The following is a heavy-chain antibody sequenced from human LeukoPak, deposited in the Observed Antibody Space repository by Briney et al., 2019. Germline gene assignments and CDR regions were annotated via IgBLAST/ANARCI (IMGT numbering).Heavy chain of an antibody. J-gene: IGHJ4*02. CDR1: GFTFSSYA. V-gene: IGHV3-23*01. D-gene: IGHD2-2*02. CDR2: ISGSGDST. CDR3: AKFSPVVPAAISRIAVAGPVDY. Sequence: PGGSLRLSCAASGFTFSSYAMSWVRQAPGKGLEWVSAISGSGDSTYYADSVKGRFTISRDNSKNTLYLQMNSLRAEDTAVYYCAKFSPVVPAAISRIAVAGPVDYWGQGTLVTVSS.